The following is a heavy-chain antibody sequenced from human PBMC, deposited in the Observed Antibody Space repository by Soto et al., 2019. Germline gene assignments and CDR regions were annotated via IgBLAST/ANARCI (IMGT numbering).Heavy chain of an antibody. V-gene: IGHV4-59*01. D-gene: IGHD4-17*01. CDR1: GGSISSYY. Sequence: QVQLQESGPGLVKPSETLSLTCTVSGGSISSYYWSWIRQPPGKGLEWIGYIFYSGSTNYNPSLQRRATISVDTSKNPSSLKLSSVTAADTAVYYCARRYGSAFDIWGHGTMVTVSS. CDR2: IFYSGST. J-gene: IGHJ3*02. CDR3: ARRYGSAFDI.